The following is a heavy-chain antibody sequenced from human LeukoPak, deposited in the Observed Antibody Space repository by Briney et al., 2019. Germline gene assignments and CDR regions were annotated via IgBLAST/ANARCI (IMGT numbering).Heavy chain of an antibody. V-gene: IGHV3-23*01. CDR2: ISGSGDST. Sequence: GGSLRLSCVASGFTFKISAMAWVRQAPGKGLGWVSIISGSGDSTDYSNSVKGHFTISRDNSKNTVFLQMNSLGAEDTAVYYCAKEMAHSPHSSGTYWSDGGVGLDYWGQGTLVTVSS. J-gene: IGHJ4*02. CDR1: GFTFKISA. CDR3: AKEMAHSPHSSGTYWSDGGVGLDY. D-gene: IGHD3-10*01.